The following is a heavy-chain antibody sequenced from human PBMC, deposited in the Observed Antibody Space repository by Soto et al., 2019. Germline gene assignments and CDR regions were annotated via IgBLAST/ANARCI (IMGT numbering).Heavy chain of an antibody. J-gene: IGHJ6*02. CDR2: IFHSGNT. CDR1: GGSIGSSNW. Sequence: SETLSLTCAVSGGSIGSSNWWSWVRQPPGKGLEWIGQIFHSGNTKYNPSLKSRVTILVDKSNNQFSLKLTSVTAADTAVYYCARGTYYDISGFFYGMDVWGQGTTVTVSS. CDR3: ARGTYYDISGFFYGMDV. V-gene: IGHV4-4*02. D-gene: IGHD3-9*01.